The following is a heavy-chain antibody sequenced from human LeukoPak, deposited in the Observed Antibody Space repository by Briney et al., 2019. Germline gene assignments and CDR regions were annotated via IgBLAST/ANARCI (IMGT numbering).Heavy chain of an antibody. CDR3: ARDLHGSRDV. V-gene: IGHV3-74*01. CDR2: INPEATTI. Sequence: GGSLRLSCADSEFTLSNHWVHWVRQAPGKGLEWVSRINPEATTINYADSVKGRFTISRDNAKNTLYLQMDSLRAEDTAVYYCARDLHGSRDVWGKGTTVTVSS. D-gene: IGHD3-10*01. J-gene: IGHJ6*04. CDR1: EFTLSNHW.